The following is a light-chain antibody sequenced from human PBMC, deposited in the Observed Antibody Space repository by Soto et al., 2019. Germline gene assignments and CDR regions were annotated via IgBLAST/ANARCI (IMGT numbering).Light chain of an antibody. CDR1: SSNIGATYH. CDR2: GNS. J-gene: IGLJ3*02. CDR3: QSYDSSLSGSV. V-gene: IGLV1-40*01. Sequence: QSVLTQPPSVSGAPGQRVTISCTGSSSNIGATYHVHWYQQLPGTAPNLLIYGNSNRPSGVPDRFSGSKSGTSASLAITGLQAEDEADYYCQSYDSSLSGSVFGGGTKVTVL.